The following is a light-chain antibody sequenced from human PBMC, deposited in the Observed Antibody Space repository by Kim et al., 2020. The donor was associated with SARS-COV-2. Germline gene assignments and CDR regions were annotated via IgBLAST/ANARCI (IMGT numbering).Light chain of an antibody. CDR1: QSFGFN. V-gene: IGKV3-20*01. J-gene: IGKJ2*01. CDR2: GAS. Sequence: SLSPGERVTLSCRASQSFGFNLAWYQQKPGQAPRILIYGASNRATGIPDRFSGSGSGTDFTLTISRLEPEDFAVYYCQKYGSSSYTFGQGTKLEI. CDR3: QKYGSSSYT.